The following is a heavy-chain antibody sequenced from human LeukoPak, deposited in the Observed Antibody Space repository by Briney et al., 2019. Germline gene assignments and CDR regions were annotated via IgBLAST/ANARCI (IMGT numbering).Heavy chain of an antibody. J-gene: IGHJ6*04. CDR1: GFTFSGYY. CDR2: ISSSSSYT. CDR3: ARGGVVVPAAMPRYYGMDV. Sequence: GGSLRLSCAASGFTFSGYYMSWVRQAPGKGLEWVSYISSSSSYTNYADSVKGRFTISRDNAMNSLYLQMNSLRAEDTAVYYCARGGVVVPAAMPRYYGMDVWGKGTTVTVSS. V-gene: IGHV3-11*06. D-gene: IGHD2-2*01.